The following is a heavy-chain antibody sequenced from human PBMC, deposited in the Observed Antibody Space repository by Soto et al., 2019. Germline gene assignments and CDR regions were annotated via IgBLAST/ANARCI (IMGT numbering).Heavy chain of an antibody. CDR3: ARVYCSNGVCYNWYFDL. Sequence: QVQLVQSGAEVKKPGSSVKVSCKASGGTFSSYAISWVRQAPGQGLEWMGGIIPIFGTVNYAQKFQGRVTNTADESTSTAYMELSSLRSEDTAVYYCARVYCSNGVCYNWYFDLWGRGTLVTVSS. CDR1: GGTFSSYA. CDR2: IIPIFGTV. J-gene: IGHJ2*01. V-gene: IGHV1-69*01. D-gene: IGHD2-8*01.